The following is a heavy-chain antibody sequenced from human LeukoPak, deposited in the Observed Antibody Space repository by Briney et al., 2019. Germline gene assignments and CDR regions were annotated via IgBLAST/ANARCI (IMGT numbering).Heavy chain of an antibody. CDR2: IKEDGTGT. D-gene: IGHD5-24*01. J-gene: IGHJ4*02. CDR3: AKEGRSLQTY. Sequence: GGSLRLSCAASGFMFSSNWMSWVRLAPGKGLEWVANIKEDGTGTYYVDSVKGRFTISRDNAKNSLYLQMNSLRVEDTAVYYCAKEGRSLQTYWGQGTLVTVSS. CDR1: GFMFSSNW. V-gene: IGHV3-7*03.